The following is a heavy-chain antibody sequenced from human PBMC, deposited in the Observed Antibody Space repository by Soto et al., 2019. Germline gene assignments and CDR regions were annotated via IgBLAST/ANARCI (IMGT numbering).Heavy chain of an antibody. CDR2: ISAYNGNT. D-gene: IGHD2-2*01. V-gene: IGHV1-18*01. Sequence: GASVNVYWKASGYSFSIYGISWVRQAPGQGLEWMGWISAYNGNTNYAQKLQGRVTMTTDTSTSTAYMELRSLRSDDTAVYYCARAVVVVGVYYYYYGMDVWGQGTTVTVSS. CDR1: GYSFSIYG. CDR3: ARAVVVVGVYYYYYGMDV. J-gene: IGHJ6*02.